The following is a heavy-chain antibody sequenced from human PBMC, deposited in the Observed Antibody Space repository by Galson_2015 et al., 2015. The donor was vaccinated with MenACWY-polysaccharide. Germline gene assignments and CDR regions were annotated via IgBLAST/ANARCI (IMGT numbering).Heavy chain of an antibody. V-gene: IGHV1-69*13. CDR3: ARPRPEFFGTGSHYNALDF. J-gene: IGHJ4*02. D-gene: IGHD3-10*01. CDR2: IIPIFATA. Sequence: SVKVSCKASGGTFKSQGIDWGRQAPGQGPEWMGGIIPIFATANSAQKFQGRVTITAAESTNTAYIEVSSLRSEDTAVYYCARPRPEFFGTGSHYNALDFCGQGTLVTVSS. CDR1: GGTFKSQG.